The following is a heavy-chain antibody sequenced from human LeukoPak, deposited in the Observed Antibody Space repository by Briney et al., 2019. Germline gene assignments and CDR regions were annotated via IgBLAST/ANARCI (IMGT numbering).Heavy chain of an antibody. V-gene: IGHV4-61*05. CDR2: IYYSGST. J-gene: IGHJ4*02. D-gene: IGHD3-22*01. CDR1: GGSISSSTYY. CDR3: ARYSYDSSGSDY. Sequence: SETLSLTCTVSGGSISSSTYYWGWIRQPPGKGLEWIGYIYYSGSTNYNPSLKSRVTISVDTSKNQFSLKLSSVTAADMAVYYCARYSYDSSGSDYWGQGTLVTVSS.